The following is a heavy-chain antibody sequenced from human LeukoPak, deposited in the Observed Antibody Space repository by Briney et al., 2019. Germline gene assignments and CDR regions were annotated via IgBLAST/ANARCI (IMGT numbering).Heavy chain of an antibody. CDR3: ARRRRTSYFDY. Sequence: PSETLSLTCTVSGGSISSYYWSWIRQPPGKGLEWIGYIYYSGSTNYNPSLKSRVTISVDTSKNQFSLKLSSVTAADTAVYYCARRRRTSYFDYWGQGTLVTASS. J-gene: IGHJ4*02. D-gene: IGHD3/OR15-3a*01. CDR1: GGSISSYY. CDR2: IYYSGST. V-gene: IGHV4-59*08.